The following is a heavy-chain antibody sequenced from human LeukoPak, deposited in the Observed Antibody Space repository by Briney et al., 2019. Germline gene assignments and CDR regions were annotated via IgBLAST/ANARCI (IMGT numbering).Heavy chain of an antibody. D-gene: IGHD4-11*01. CDR3: ASLVTYFDN. J-gene: IGHJ4*02. Sequence: SQTLSLTCTVSGGSISSGAYFWNWIRQHPEKGLEWIGYIHYRGSTYTNPSLKSRVTMSVDTSKNQFSLKLSSMTAADTAFYYCASLVTYFDNWGQGTLVTVSS. V-gene: IGHV4-31*03. CDR1: GGSISSGAYF. CDR2: IHYRGST.